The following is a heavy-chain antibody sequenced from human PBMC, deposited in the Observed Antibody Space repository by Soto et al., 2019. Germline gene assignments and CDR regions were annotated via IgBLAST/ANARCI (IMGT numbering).Heavy chain of an antibody. J-gene: IGHJ6*02. D-gene: IGHD6-13*01. Sequence: PGGSLRLSCAASGFTFSSYDMHWVRQATGKGLEWVSAIGTAGDTYYPGSVKGRFTISRENAKNSLYLQMNSLRAEDTAVYYCARVGIAAGLYYYGMDVWGQGTTVTVSS. CDR1: GFTFSSYD. V-gene: IGHV3-13*01. CDR3: ARVGIAAGLYYYGMDV. CDR2: IGTAGDT.